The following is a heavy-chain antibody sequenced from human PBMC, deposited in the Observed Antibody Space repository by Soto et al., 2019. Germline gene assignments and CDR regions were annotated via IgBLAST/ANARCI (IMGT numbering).Heavy chain of an antibody. Sequence: ASVKVSCKASGGTFSSYAISWVRQAPGQGLEWMGGIIPIFGTANYAQKFQGRVTITADESTSTAYMELSSLRSEDTAVYYCARHLPRLLFAPYGMDVWGQGTTVTVSS. CDR1: GGTFSSYA. CDR3: ARHLPRLLFAPYGMDV. V-gene: IGHV1-69*13. D-gene: IGHD2-21*02. CDR2: IIPIFGTA. J-gene: IGHJ6*02.